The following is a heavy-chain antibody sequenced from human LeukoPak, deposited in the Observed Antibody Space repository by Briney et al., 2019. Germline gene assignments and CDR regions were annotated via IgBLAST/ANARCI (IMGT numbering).Heavy chain of an antibody. CDR3: ARAGYSGYDLYS. V-gene: IGHV1-46*01. J-gene: IGHJ5*02. CDR2: INPSGGST. D-gene: IGHD5-12*01. CDR1: GYTFTGYY. Sequence: ASVKVSCKASGYTFTGYYMHWVRQAPGQGLEWMGIINPSGGSTSYAQKFQGRVTMTRDTSTSTVYMELSSLRSEDTAVYYCARAGYSGYDLYSWGQGTLVTVSS.